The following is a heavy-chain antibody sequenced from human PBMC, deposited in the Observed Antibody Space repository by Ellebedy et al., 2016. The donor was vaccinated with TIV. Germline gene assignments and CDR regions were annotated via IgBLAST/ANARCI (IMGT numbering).Heavy chain of an antibody. V-gene: IGHV4-59*01. Sequence: SETLSLTCTVSGGSISSNYWSWIRQPPGKGLEWIGYIYYSGSTNYNPSLKSRVTISVDTSKNRFSLKLSSVTAADTAVYYCAREPDIVATWTGGMDVWGQGTTVTVSS. CDR2: IYYSGST. D-gene: IGHD5-12*01. CDR1: GGSISSNY. J-gene: IGHJ6*02. CDR3: AREPDIVATWTGGMDV.